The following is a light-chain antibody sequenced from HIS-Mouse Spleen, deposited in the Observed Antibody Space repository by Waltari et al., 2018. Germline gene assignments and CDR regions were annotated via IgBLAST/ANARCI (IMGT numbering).Light chain of an antibody. CDR2: GKN. CDR3: NSRDSSGNHFYV. Sequence: SSELTQDPAVSVALGQTVRITCQGDSLRSYYASWYQQKPGQAPVLVIYGKNNRPSGIPDRFSGSSSGNTASLTITGDQAEDEADYYCNSRDSSGNHFYVFGTGTKVTVL. CDR1: SLRSYY. V-gene: IGLV3-19*01. J-gene: IGLJ1*01.